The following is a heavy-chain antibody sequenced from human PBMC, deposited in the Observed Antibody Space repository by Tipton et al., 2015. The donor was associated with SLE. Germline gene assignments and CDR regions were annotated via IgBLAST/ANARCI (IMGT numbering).Heavy chain of an antibody. J-gene: IGHJ5*02. CDR1: NASINTGDYY. Sequence: LRLSCTVSNASINTGDYYWSWMRQHPGKGLEWIGYIYYTGHTLYNPSLESRILISIDTSQNQFSLKLTSVTAADTAVYYCARRPRITFRTYDSWGRGTLVTVSS. CDR3: ARRPRITFRTYDS. CDR2: IYYTGHT. V-gene: IGHV4-31*03. D-gene: IGHD3-16*01.